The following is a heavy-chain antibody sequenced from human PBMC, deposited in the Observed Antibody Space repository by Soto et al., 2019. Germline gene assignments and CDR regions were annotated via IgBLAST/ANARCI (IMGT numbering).Heavy chain of an antibody. CDR3: ARESGENWTYEAH. J-gene: IGHJ1*01. CDR2: ITVNGNT. D-gene: IGHD1-7*01. CDR1: GAYISDFS. V-gene: IGHV4-4*07. Sequence: QVQQLESGPGLVKPWDTLSLTCTVSGAYISDFSWSWIRQPAGKGLEWIGRITVNGNTQYNPSFRSRVTMSMDTSRNQFSLNLQSASAADTALYYCARESGENWTYEAHWGQGTLVTVSS.